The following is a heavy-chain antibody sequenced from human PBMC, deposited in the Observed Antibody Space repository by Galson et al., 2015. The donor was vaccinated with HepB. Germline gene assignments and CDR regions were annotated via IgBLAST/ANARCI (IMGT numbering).Heavy chain of an antibody. CDR2: ISYDGSNK. J-gene: IGHJ4*02. CDR3: AKDSREWDLKRLLDY. V-gene: IGHV3-30*18. D-gene: IGHD1-26*01. Sequence: SLRLSCAASGFTFSSYGMHWVRQAPGKGLEWVAVISYDGSNKYYADSVKGRFTISRDNSKNTLYLQMNSLRAEDTAVYYCAKDSREWDLKRLLDYWSQGTLVTVSS. CDR1: GFTFSSYG.